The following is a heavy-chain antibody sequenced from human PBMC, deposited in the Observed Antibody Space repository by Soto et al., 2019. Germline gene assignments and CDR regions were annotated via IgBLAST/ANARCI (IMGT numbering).Heavy chain of an antibody. CDR1: GYTFTNHG. Sequence: EASVKVSCKASGYTFTNHGISWVRQAPGQGLEWLGWISGHNGNTKYAQRLQGRVTMTTDTSTSTAYMELRSLKSDDTAVYYCARDLYPLAYYFDYWGQGTLVTVSS. V-gene: IGHV1-18*01. CDR2: ISGHNGNT. J-gene: IGHJ4*02. CDR3: ARDLYPLAYYFDY.